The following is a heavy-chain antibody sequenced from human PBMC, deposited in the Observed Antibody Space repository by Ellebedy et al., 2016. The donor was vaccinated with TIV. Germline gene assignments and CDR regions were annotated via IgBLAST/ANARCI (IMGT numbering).Heavy chain of an antibody. D-gene: IGHD4-23*01. CDR2: ISSDGSNK. Sequence: GESLKISCAASGFTFSSYGMHWVRQAPGKGLEWVAVISSDGSNKYYADSVKGRFTISRDNSKDTLFLQMNSLRAEDTAIYFCARDPVGVGPAFDVWGQGTMVTVSS. CDR3: ARDPVGVGPAFDV. CDR1: GFTFSSYG. V-gene: IGHV3-30*03. J-gene: IGHJ3*01.